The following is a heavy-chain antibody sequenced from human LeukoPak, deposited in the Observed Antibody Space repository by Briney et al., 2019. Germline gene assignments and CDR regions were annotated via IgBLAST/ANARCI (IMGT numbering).Heavy chain of an antibody. V-gene: IGHV3-7*01. CDR1: GFTFSSYW. CDR2: IKQDGSEK. D-gene: IGHD3-3*01. J-gene: IGHJ4*02. CDR3: ARAGLRLLEWLSPFDY. Sequence: GSLRLSCAASGFTFSSYWMSWVRQAPGKGLEWVANIKQDGSEKYYVDSVKGRFIISRDNAKNSLYLQMNSLRVEDTAVYYCARAGLRLLEWLSPFDYWGQGTLVTVSS.